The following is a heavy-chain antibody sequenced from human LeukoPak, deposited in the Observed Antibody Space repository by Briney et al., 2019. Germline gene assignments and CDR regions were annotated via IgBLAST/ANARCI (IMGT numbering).Heavy chain of an antibody. CDR3: ARGGGDYPDRTVYWFDP. V-gene: IGHV4-34*01. CDR1: GGSFSNYH. Sequence: SETLSLTCAVFGGSFSNYHWSWIRQPPGKGLEWIGEIDHSGSTNYIASLKSRVTISLDTSKNQFSLNLRSVTAADTAVYYCARGGGDYPDRTVYWFDPWGQGTLVTVSS. D-gene: IGHD3-22*01. J-gene: IGHJ5*02. CDR2: IDHSGST.